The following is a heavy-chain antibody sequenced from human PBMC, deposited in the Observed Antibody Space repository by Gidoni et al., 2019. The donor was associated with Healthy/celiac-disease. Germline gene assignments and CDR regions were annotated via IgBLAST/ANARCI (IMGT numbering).Heavy chain of an antibody. Sequence: QVQLVQSGAEVKKPGAPVKVSCKAPGYTFTSSCNSWVRQAPGQGLEWMGCISAYNGNTNYAQNLQSRVTMTTDTSTSTAYMELRSLRSDDTAVYYCARLGSYNWNYSPPRLGYYGMDVWGQGTTVTVSS. D-gene: IGHD1-7*01. V-gene: IGHV1-18*01. CDR1: GYTFTSSC. CDR2: ISAYNGNT. CDR3: ARLGSYNWNYSPPRLGYYGMDV. J-gene: IGHJ6*02.